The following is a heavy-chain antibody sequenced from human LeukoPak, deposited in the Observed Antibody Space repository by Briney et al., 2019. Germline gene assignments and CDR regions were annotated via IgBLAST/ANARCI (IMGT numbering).Heavy chain of an antibody. CDR3: ARTPDYGDSLGYFDY. CDR2: IYPGDSDT. J-gene: IGHJ4*02. V-gene: IGHV5-51*01. D-gene: IGHD4-17*01. Sequence: GESLKISCKGSGYSFTSYWIGWVRQMPGKGLEWMGIIYPGDSDTRYSPSFQGQVTISADKSISTAYLQWSGLKASDTAMYYCARTPDYGDSLGYFDYWGQGTLVTVSS. CDR1: GYSFTSYW.